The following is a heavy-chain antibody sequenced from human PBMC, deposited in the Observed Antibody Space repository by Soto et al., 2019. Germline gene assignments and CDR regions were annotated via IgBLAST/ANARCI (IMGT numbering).Heavy chain of an antibody. CDR1: GFIVSSKY. CDR3: TTYTGYGMDV. D-gene: IGHD3-16*01. Sequence: GSLSLSCAVSGFIVSSKYMTWVRQAPGKGLEWVSVIYTGGSTHYADSARGRFTISRDSSKNTLYLQMNSLRAEDAAVYYCTTYTGYGMDVWGQGTTVTVSS. J-gene: IGHJ6*02. V-gene: IGHV3-53*01. CDR2: IYTGGST.